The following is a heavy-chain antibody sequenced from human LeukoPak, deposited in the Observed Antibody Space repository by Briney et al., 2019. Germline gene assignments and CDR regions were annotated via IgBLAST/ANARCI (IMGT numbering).Heavy chain of an antibody. V-gene: IGHV3-48*03. CDR2: ISSSGSTI. Sequence: GGSLRLSCAASGFTFSSYEMNWVRQAPGKGLEWGSYISSSGSTIYYADSVKGRFTISRDNAKTSLCMQMNSLRDADTAVYYCARDCGGGSCYAPYDAFDNWGQGTMVTVSS. CDR1: GFTFSSYE. CDR3: ARDCGGGSCYAPYDAFDN. J-gene: IGHJ3*02. D-gene: IGHD2-15*01.